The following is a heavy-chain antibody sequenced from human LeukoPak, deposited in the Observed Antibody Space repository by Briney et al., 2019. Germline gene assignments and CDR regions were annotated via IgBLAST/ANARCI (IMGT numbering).Heavy chain of an antibody. CDR3: AKDLGGIHYFDY. Sequence: GGSLRLSCAASGFTFSSYGMHWVRQAPGQGLEWVAFIRYDGSNKYYADSVKGRFTISRDKSKNTLYLQMNSLRPEDTAVYYCAKDLGGIHYFDYWGQGTLVSVSS. CDR1: GFTFSSYG. CDR2: IRYDGSNK. J-gene: IGHJ4*02. V-gene: IGHV3-30*02.